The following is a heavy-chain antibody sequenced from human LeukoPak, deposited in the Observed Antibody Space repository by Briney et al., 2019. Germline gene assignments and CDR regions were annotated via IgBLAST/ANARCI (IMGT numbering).Heavy chain of an antibody. CDR2: FDPEDGET. CDR3: ATNAALVGATTKYYYYYYYMDV. Sequence: ASVKVSCKVSGYTLTELPMHWVRQAPGKGLEWMGGFDPEDGETIYAQKFQGRVTMTEDTSTDTAYMELSSLRSEDTAVYYCATNAALVGATTKYYYYYYYMDVWGKGTTVTVSS. CDR1: GYTLTELP. V-gene: IGHV1-24*01. D-gene: IGHD1-26*01. J-gene: IGHJ6*03.